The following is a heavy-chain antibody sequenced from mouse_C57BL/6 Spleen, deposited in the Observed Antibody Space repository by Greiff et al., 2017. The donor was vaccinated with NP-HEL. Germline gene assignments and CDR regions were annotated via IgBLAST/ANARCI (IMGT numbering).Heavy chain of an antibody. CDR1: GYTFTSYW. J-gene: IGHJ4*01. D-gene: IGHD2-3*01. V-gene: IGHV1-5*01. CDR3: TRRTFYDGYWGDY. CDR2: NYPGNSDT. Sequence: VQLQQSGTVLARPGASVKMSCKTSGYTFTSYWMHWVKQRPGQGLEWIGANYPGNSDTSYNQKFKGKAKLTAVTSASTAYMELSSLTNEDSAVYYCTRRTFYDGYWGDYWGQGTSVTVSS.